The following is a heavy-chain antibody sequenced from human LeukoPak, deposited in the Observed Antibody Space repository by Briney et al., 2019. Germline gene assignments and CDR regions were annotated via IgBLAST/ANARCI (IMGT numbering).Heavy chain of an antibody. D-gene: IGHD6-13*01. CDR1: GFSFSDCV. Sequence: GGSLRLSCVACGFSFSDCVMNWLRQAPRQGVEWVSSISYRTSHIYYADSVKGRFTISRDNAKNSLYLQMDSLRAEDTAVYFCGRAFPPLRTAAAGDYWGQGTLVTVSS. J-gene: IGHJ4*02. CDR2: ISYRTSHI. CDR3: GRAFPPLRTAAAGDY. V-gene: IGHV3-21*01.